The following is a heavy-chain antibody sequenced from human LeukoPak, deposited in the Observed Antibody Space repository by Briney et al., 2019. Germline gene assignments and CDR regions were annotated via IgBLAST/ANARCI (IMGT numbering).Heavy chain of an antibody. CDR3: ARGARVDTAMADLDY. CDR1: GYTFTVYY. Sequence: ASVKVSCTASGYTFTVYYMHWVRQAPGQGLEWMGRINPNSGGTNYAQKFQGRVTMTRDTSISTAYMELTRLRSDDTAVYFCARGARVDTAMADLDYWGQGTLVTVSS. J-gene: IGHJ4*02. CDR2: INPNSGGT. V-gene: IGHV1-2*06. D-gene: IGHD5-18*01.